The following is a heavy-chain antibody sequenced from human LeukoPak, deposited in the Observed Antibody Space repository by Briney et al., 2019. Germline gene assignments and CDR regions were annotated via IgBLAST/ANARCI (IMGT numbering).Heavy chain of an antibody. CDR2: IVVGSGNT. CDR3: AADTYSSSSGGYYYYMDV. CDR1: GFTFTSSA. V-gene: IGHV1-58*02. Sequence: GTSVKVSCKASGFTFTSSAMQWVRQARGQRLEWIGWIVVGSGNTNYAQKFQERVTITRDMSTSTAYMELSSLRSEDTAVYYCAADTYSSSSGGYYYYMDVWGKGTTVTVSS. J-gene: IGHJ6*03. D-gene: IGHD6-6*01.